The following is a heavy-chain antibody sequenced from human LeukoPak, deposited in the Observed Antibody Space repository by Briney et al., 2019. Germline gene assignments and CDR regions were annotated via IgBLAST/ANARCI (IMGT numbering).Heavy chain of an antibody. Sequence: ASVKVSCKASGYTFTSYAMNWVRQAPGQGLEWMGWISAYNGNTNYAQKLQGRVTMTTDTSTSTAYMELRSLRSDDTAVYYCARDWGQLYYYYYMDVWGKGTTVTVSS. CDR1: GYTFTSYA. CDR2: ISAYNGNT. D-gene: IGHD5-18*01. J-gene: IGHJ6*03. V-gene: IGHV1-18*01. CDR3: ARDWGQLYYYYYMDV.